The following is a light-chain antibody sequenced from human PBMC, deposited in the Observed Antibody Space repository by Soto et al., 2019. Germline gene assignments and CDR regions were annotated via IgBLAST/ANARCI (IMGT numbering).Light chain of an antibody. CDR2: AAS. CDR3: QQSYSTPPRT. CDR1: QSISSY. J-gene: IGKJ1*01. Sequence: IQMTQSPSSLSASVGDRVTITCRASQSISSYLNWYQQKPGKAPQLLLYAASSLQSGVPSRFSGSGSGTDFTLTISSLQPEDIATYYCQQSYSTPPRTFGQGNKVELK. V-gene: IGKV1-39*01.